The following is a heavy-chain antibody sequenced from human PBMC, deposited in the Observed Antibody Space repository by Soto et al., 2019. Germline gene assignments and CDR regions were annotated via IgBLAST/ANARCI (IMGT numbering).Heavy chain of an antibody. CDR3: GRTIRRCPLLAPKFCYYLPYWDV. CDR1: GYTFTSYY. D-gene: IGHD1-26*01. Sequence: ASVKVSCKASGYTFTSYYMHWVRQAPGQGLEWMGIINPSGGSTSYAQKFQGRVTMTRDTSTSTAYMKLSSLSSEATAVYYCGRTIRRCPLLAPKFCYYLPYWDVWGKGTTDTVS. V-gene: IGHV1-46*01. J-gene: IGHJ6*03. CDR2: INPSGGST.